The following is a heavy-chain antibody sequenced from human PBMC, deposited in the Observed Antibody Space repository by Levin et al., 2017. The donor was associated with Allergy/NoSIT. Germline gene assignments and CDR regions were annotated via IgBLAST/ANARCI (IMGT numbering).Heavy chain of an antibody. CDR1: GFSISVYA. V-gene: IGHV3-33*01. D-gene: IGHD3-10*01. Sequence: SCAASGFSISVYAMHWVRQAPGKGQEWVAALWFDENKQNYADSVKGRFTISRDESKNTLYLQMNSLRGEDTAVYHCARVPVSGSPYSYYMDVWGNGTTVTVSS. CDR3: ARVPVSGSPYSYYMDV. J-gene: IGHJ6*03. CDR2: LWFDENKQ.